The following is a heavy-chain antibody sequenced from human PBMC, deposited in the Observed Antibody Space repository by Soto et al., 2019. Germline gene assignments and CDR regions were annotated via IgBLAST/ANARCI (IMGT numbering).Heavy chain of an antibody. CDR2: IIPIPDIT. CDR1: GGTFSTYI. D-gene: IGHD3-3*01. V-gene: IGHV1-69*08. J-gene: IGHJ3*01. Sequence: QVQLVQSGAEVRKPGSSVKVSCKAPGGTFSTYIISWVRQAPGQGLEWMGRIIPIPDITNYAQKFQGRVTVTADRSTSTAYMELTSLKSEDTAVYYCARERITTRGDAFDLWGQGTMFTVSS. CDR3: ARERITTRGDAFDL.